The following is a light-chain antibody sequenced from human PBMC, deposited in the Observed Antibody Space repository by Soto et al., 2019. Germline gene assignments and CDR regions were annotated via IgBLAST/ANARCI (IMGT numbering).Light chain of an antibody. J-gene: IGLJ1*01. V-gene: IGLV2-14*03. CDR3: SSYSRRSTYV. CDR1: SSDVGGYNY. Sequence: QSALTQPASVSGSPGQSITISCTGTSSDVGGYNYVSWYQQHPGKAPKLIIYDVSYRSSGVSNRFSGSKSGNTASLTISGLQAEDEADYFCSSYSRRSTYVFGTGTKVTV. CDR2: DVS.